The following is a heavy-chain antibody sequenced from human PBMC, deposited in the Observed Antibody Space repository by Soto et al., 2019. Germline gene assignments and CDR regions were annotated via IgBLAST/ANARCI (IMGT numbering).Heavy chain of an antibody. V-gene: IGHV4-34*01. Sequence: SETLSLTCAVYGGSFSGYYWSWIRQPPGRGLEWIGEINHSGSTNYNPSLKSRVTISVDTSKNQFSLKLSSVTAADTAVYYCARGGLPQAGVWTGSMLVEGMDVWGQGTTVTVSS. CDR3: ARGGLPQAGVWTGSMLVEGMDV. CDR2: INHSGST. CDR1: GGSFSGYY. J-gene: IGHJ6*02. D-gene: IGHD3-10*01.